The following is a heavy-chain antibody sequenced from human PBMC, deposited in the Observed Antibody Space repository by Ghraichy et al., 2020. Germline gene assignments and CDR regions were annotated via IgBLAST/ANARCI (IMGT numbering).Heavy chain of an antibody. J-gene: IGHJ4*02. Sequence: SETLSLTCTVSGGSISIYYWSWIRQLPGKGLEWIGYTYNSGNTIYNSSLKSRVTISVDPSKNQFSLQMNSVTAADTAMYFCVRDRELTYWGQGTLVTVSS. CDR2: TYNSGNT. CDR1: GGSISIYY. CDR3: VRDRELTY. V-gene: IGHV4-59*12. D-gene: IGHD1-26*01.